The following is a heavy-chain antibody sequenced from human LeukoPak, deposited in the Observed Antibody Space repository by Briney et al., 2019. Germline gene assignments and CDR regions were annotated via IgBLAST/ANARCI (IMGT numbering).Heavy chain of an antibody. CDR1: GFTFSSYG. CDR2: ISGSGGST. Sequence: GGTLRLSCAASGFTFSSYGMSWVRQAPGKGLEWVSAISGSGGSTYYADSVKGRFTISRDNSKNTLYLQMNSLRAEDTAVYYCARGAGSLIVRWTKRALFDPWGQGTLVTVSS. V-gene: IGHV3-23*01. CDR3: ARGAGSLIVRWTKRALFDP. D-gene: IGHD4-23*01. J-gene: IGHJ5*02.